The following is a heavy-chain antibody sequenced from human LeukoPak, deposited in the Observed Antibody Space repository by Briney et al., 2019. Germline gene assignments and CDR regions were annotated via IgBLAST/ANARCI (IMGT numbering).Heavy chain of an antibody. CDR3: ARGSIVATRFDY. CDR2: IYYSGST. V-gene: IGHV4-59*01. D-gene: IGHD5-12*01. Sequence: SETLSLTCSVSGGSISSYYWSWIRQPPGKGLEWIGYIYYSGSTNYNPSLKSRVTISVDTSKNQFSLKLSSVTAADTAVYYCARGSIVATRFDYWGQGTLVTVSS. J-gene: IGHJ4*02. CDR1: GGSISSYY.